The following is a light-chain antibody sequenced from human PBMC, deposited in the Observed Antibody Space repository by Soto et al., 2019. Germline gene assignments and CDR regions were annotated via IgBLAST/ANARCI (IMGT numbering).Light chain of an antibody. CDR3: QQYGSNSSWT. J-gene: IGKJ1*01. CDR1: QSIGSW. Sequence: DIQMTQSPSTLSASVGDRVTITCRASQSIGSWLAWYQQKPGKAPKLLIYKASSLESGVPSRFSGSGSGTEFTLTISSLRSVHSASYLFQQYGSNSSWTFGQVTKVEIK. V-gene: IGKV1-5*03. CDR2: KAS.